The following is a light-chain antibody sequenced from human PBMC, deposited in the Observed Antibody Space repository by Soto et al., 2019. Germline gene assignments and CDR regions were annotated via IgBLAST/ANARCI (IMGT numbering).Light chain of an antibody. J-gene: IGKJ1*01. CDR2: GAS. V-gene: IGKV3-15*01. CDR1: QSVSSN. Sequence: EIVMTQSPATLSVSPGERATLSCRASQSVSSNLAWYQQKPGQFPRLLSYGASTRATGIPARFSGSGSGTEFTLTISSLQSEDFAVYYCQHCNNWPLTFGQGTKVEIK. CDR3: QHCNNWPLT.